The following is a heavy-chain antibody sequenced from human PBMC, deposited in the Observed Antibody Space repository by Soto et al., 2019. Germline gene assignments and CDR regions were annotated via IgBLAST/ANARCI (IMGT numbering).Heavy chain of an antibody. CDR1: GFTFSSYG. V-gene: IGHV3-33*01. Sequence: QVQLVESGGGVVQPGRSLRLSCAASGFTFSSYGMHWVRQAPGKGLEWVAVIWYDGSNKYYADSVKRRFTISRDNSKNTLYLQMNSLRAYDTAVYYCARDLLAPWGQVTLVTVSS. CDR3: ARDLLAP. CDR2: IWYDGSNK. J-gene: IGHJ5*02.